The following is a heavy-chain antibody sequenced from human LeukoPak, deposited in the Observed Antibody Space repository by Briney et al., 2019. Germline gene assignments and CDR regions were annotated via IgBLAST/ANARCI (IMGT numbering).Heavy chain of an antibody. CDR1: GGSISSYY. V-gene: IGHV4-59*08. CDR2: IYYSGST. D-gene: IGHD1-26*01. CDR3: ARWSGCFDY. J-gene: IGHJ4*02. Sequence: PSETLSLTCTVSGGSISSYYWSWIRQPPGKGLEWIGHIYYSGSTTNPSLKSRVTISVETSENQFSLRLSSVTAADTAVYYCARWSGCFDYWGQGTLATVSS.